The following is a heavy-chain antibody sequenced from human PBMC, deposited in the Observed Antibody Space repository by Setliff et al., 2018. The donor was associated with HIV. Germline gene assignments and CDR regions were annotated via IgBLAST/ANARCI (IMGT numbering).Heavy chain of an antibody. CDR1: GGSISSGSYY. CDR2: IYTSGST. Sequence: SETLSLTCTVSGGSISSGSYYWSWIRQPAGKGLEWIGRIYTSGSTNYNPSRKSRVTISVDTSKNQFSLKLRSVTAADTAVYYCARETYYYDNPQYYYYYVDVWGKGTTVTVS. D-gene: IGHD3-22*01. CDR3: ARETYYYDNPQYYYYYVDV. V-gene: IGHV4-61*02. J-gene: IGHJ6*03.